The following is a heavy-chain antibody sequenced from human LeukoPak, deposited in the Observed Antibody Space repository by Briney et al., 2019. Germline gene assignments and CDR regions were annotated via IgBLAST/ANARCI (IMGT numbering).Heavy chain of an antibody. CDR2: IYYSGST. CDR3: ARSRSMDV. V-gene: IGHV4-59*01. J-gene: IGHJ6*02. D-gene: IGHD2-2*01. CDR1: GGSISSYY. Sequence: SETLSLTCTVSGGSISSYYWSWIRQPPGKGLEWIGYIYYSGSTNYNPSLKSRVTISVDTSKNQFSLKLSSVTAADTAVYYCARSRSMDVWGQGTTVTVSS.